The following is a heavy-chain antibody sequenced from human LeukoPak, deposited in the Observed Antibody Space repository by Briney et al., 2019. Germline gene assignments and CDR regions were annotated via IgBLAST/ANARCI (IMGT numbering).Heavy chain of an antibody. CDR3: ARDRTPYYAGSGYGYC. CDR1: GYTFSSYG. CDR2: ISAYNGKT. D-gene: IGHD3-22*01. Sequence: ASVKVSCKASGYTFSSYGISWVRQAPGQGLEWMAWISAYNGKTNFARKFRGRVTMTTDTPTSTAYMELRSLRSDDTAIYYCARDRTPYYAGSGYGYCWGQGTLVTVSS. V-gene: IGHV1-18*01. J-gene: IGHJ4*02.